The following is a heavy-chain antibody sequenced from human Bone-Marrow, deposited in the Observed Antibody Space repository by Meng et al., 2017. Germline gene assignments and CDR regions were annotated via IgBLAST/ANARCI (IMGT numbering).Heavy chain of an antibody. CDR3: ARELLALAGTLV. Sequence: SVKVSCKASGCTFSSYTISWVRQAPGQGLEWMGRINPILGIANYAQKFQGRVTITADKSTSTAYMELSSLRSEDTAVYYCARELLALAGTLVWGQGTMVTVSS. D-gene: IGHD6-19*01. CDR2: INPILGIA. CDR1: GCTFSSYT. V-gene: IGHV1-69*04. J-gene: IGHJ4*02.